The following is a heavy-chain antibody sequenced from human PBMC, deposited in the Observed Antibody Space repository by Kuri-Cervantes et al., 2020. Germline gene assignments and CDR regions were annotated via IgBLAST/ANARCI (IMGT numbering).Heavy chain of an antibody. CDR1: GFTFSSYA. V-gene: IGHV3-23*01. Sequence: GGSLTLSCAASGFTFSSYAMSWVRQAPGKGLEWVSAISGSGGNTYYADSVKGRFTISRDNSQNKLFLQMSNLRVEDTALYYCARSVGKGEFDYWGQGTLVTVSS. D-gene: IGHD3-16*01. J-gene: IGHJ4*02. CDR2: ISGSGGNT. CDR3: ARSVGKGEFDY.